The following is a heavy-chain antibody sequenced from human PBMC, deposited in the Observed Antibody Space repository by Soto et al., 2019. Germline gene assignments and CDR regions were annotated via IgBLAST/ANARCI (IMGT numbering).Heavy chain of an antibody. V-gene: IGHV3-48*03. CDR1: GFTFSSYE. CDR3: ARDSGSSYYDILTGQRYYYYYGMDV. Sequence: PGGSLRLSCAASGFTFSSYEMNWVRQAPGKGLEWVSYISSSGSTIYYADSVKGRFTISRDNAKNSLYLQMNSLRAEDTAVYYCARDSGSSYYDILTGQRYYYYYGMDVWGQGTTVTVSS. D-gene: IGHD3-9*01. J-gene: IGHJ6*02. CDR2: ISSSGSTI.